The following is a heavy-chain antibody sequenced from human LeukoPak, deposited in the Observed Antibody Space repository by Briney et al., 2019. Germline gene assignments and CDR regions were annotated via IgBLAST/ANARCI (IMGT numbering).Heavy chain of an antibody. CDR3: AKDQLPTTVATGLGDY. J-gene: IGHJ4*02. CDR1: GFTFSSYA. D-gene: IGHD4-23*01. Sequence: GGSLRLSCAASGFTFSSYAMSWVRQAPGKGLEWVSAISGSGGSTYYADSVKGRFTISRDNSKNTLYLQMNSLRAEDTAVYYCAKDQLPTTVATGLGDYWGQGTLVTVSS. CDR2: ISGSGGST. V-gene: IGHV3-23*01.